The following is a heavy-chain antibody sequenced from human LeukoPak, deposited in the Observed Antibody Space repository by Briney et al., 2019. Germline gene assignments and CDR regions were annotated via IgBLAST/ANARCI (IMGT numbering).Heavy chain of an antibody. CDR3: AKDRHRIAVAGNWFDP. J-gene: IGHJ5*02. V-gene: IGHV3-9*01. CDR1: GFTFDDYA. CDR2: ISWNSGSI. Sequence: GRSLRLSCAASGFTFDDYAMHWVRQAPGKGLEWVSGISWNSGSIGYADSVKGRFTISRDNAKNSLYLQMNSLRAEDTALYYCAKDRHRIAVAGNWFDPWGQGTLVTVSS. D-gene: IGHD6-19*01.